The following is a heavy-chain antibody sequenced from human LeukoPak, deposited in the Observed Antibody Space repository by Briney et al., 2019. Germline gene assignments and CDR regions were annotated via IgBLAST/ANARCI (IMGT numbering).Heavy chain of an antibody. D-gene: IGHD2-15*01. CDR2: IYYSGST. J-gene: IGHJ4*02. CDR3: ARGVVAAPQTFDY. Sequence: PSETLSLTCTVSGGSISSSSYYWGWIRQPPGKGLEWIGSIYYSGSTNYNPSLKSRVTISVDTSENQFSLRLSSVTAADTALYYCARGVVAAPQTFDYWGQGTLVTVSS. CDR1: GGSISSSSYY. V-gene: IGHV4-39*07.